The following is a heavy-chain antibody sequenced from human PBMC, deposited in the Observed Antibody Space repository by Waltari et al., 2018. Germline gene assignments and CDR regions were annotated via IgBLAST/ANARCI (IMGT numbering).Heavy chain of an antibody. CDR2: INPNSGGA. D-gene: IGHD3-16*01. J-gene: IGHJ4*02. Sequence: QVQLVQSGAEVKKPGASVKVSCKASGYTFTGYYMHWVRQAHGQGLEWRGGINPNSGGANSAQKFQGRVTMTRDTSISTAYMELSRLRSDDTAVYYCARGEITFGIFDYWGQGTLVTVSS. CDR1: GYTFTGYY. V-gene: IGHV1-2*02. CDR3: ARGEITFGIFDY.